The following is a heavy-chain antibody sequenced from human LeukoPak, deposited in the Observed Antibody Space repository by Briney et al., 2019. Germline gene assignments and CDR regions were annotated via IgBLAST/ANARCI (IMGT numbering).Heavy chain of an antibody. CDR2: IYYSGST. V-gene: IGHV4-59*08. CDR1: GGPISSYY. CDR3: ARLDDSSY. Sequence: PSETLSLTCTVSGGPISSYYWSWIRQPPGKGLEWIGYIYYSGSTNYNPSLKSRVTISVDTSKNQFSLKLSSVTAADTAVYYCARLDDSSYWGQGTLVTVSS. J-gene: IGHJ4*02. D-gene: IGHD3-22*01.